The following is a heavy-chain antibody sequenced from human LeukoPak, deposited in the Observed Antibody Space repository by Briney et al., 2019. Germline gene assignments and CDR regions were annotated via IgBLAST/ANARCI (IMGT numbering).Heavy chain of an antibody. Sequence: SVKVSCKASGGTFSSYAISWVRQAPGQGLEWMGGIIPIFGTANYAQKLQGRVTMTTDTSTSTAYMELRSLRSDDTAVYYCAKSQYYDFWSGYYNYWGQGTLVTVSS. CDR3: AKSQYYDFWSGYYNY. D-gene: IGHD3-3*01. V-gene: IGHV1-69*05. J-gene: IGHJ4*02. CDR2: IIPIFGTA. CDR1: GGTFSSYA.